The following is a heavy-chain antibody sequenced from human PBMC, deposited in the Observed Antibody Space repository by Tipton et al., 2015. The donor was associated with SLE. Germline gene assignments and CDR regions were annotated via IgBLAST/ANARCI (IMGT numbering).Heavy chain of an antibody. V-gene: IGHV4-39*01. Sequence: TLSLTCTVSGASISSGSYYWCWVRHPPGKGLEWVGSIYYSGSTYYNPAPKSRVTISVDTSKNQFSLKLSSVTAADTAVYYCARGVGATFDHLGQGTLVTVPS. CDR2: IYYSGST. CDR1: GASISSGSYY. CDR3: ARGVGATFDH. D-gene: IGHD1-26*01. J-gene: IGHJ4*02.